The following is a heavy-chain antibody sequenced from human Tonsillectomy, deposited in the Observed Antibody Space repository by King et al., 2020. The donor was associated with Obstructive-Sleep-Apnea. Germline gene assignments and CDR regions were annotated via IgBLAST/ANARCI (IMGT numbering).Heavy chain of an antibody. Sequence: VQLVESGAEVKKPGASVKVSCKASGYTFTSFDIILVRQATGQGLEWMGWMNPNSGNTGYAQKFQGRVIMTRNTSINTAYMELSSLRSEDTAIYYCARGSRTFDIWGQGTVVTVSS. CDR3: ARGSRTFDI. V-gene: IGHV1-8*01. J-gene: IGHJ3*02. CDR1: GYTFTSFD. D-gene: IGHD1-14*01. CDR2: MNPNSGNT.